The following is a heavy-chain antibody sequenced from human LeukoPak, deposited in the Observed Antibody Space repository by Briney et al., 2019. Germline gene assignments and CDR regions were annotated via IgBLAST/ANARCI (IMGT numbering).Heavy chain of an antibody. CDR1: GGSISSYY. CDR3: ARALRARITGTTASVYGMDV. J-gene: IGHJ6*02. D-gene: IGHD1-20*01. Sequence: SETLSLTCTVSGGSISSYYWSWIRQPPGKGLEWIGYIYYSGSTNYNPSLKSRVTISVDTSKNQFSLKLSSVTAADTAVYYCARALRARITGTTASVYGMDVWGQGTTVTVS. V-gene: IGHV4-59*01. CDR2: IYYSGST.